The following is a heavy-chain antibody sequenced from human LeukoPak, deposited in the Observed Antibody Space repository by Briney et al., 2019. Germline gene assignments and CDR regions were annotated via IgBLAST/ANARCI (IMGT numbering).Heavy chain of an antibody. CDR2: IRYDGSNK. J-gene: IGHJ4*02. V-gene: IGHV3-30*02. D-gene: IGHD6-13*01. CDR3: AKDRFIAAAGPTLDY. Sequence: GGSLRLSCAASGFTFSSYGMHWVRQAPGKGLEWVAFIRYDGSNKYYADSVKGRFTISRDNSKNTLYLQMNSLRAEDTAVYYCAKDRFIAAAGPTLDYWGQGTLVTVSS. CDR1: GFTFSSYG.